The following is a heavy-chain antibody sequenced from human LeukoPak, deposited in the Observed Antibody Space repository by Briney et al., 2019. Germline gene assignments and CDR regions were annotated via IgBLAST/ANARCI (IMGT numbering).Heavy chain of an antibody. V-gene: IGHV4-4*07. CDR3: AREPYMARGFDY. CDR2: IYTSGST. J-gene: IGHJ4*02. Sequence: SETLSLTCNVSGGSISRHYWTWIRRPPGKGLEWIGRIYTSGSTNYNPSLKSRVTMSVDASKNQFSLKLSSVTAADTAVHYCAREPYMARGFDYWGQGTLVTVSS. CDR1: GGSISRHY. D-gene: IGHD3-10*01.